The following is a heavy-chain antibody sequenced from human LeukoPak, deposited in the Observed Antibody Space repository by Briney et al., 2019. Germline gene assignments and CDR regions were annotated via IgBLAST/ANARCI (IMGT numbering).Heavy chain of an antibody. CDR3: ARDGGYCSGGSCYNLDY. V-gene: IGHV3-21*01. CDR1: GFTFSSYS. J-gene: IGHJ4*02. CDR2: ISSSSSYI. Sequence: GGSLRLSCAASGFTFSSYSMNWVRQAPGKGLEWVSSISSSSSYIYYADSVKGRFTISRDNAKNSLYLQMNSLRAEDTAAYYCARDGGYCSGGSCYNLDYWGQGTLVTVSS. D-gene: IGHD2-15*01.